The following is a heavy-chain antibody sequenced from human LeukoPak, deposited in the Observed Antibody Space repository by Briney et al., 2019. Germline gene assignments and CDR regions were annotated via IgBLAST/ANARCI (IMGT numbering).Heavy chain of an antibody. CDR3: AREVWDSYGYVDY. CDR2: IKQDGSEK. D-gene: IGHD5-18*01. CDR1: VFTSTRYW. Sequence: GGSLRLSRAPSVFTSTRYWMSCVPQAPGKGRGGGANIKQDGSEKYYVDSVKGRFTISRDNSKNTLYLQMNSLRAEDTAVYYCAREVWDSYGYVDYWGQGTLVTVSS. J-gene: IGHJ4*02. V-gene: IGHV3-7*01.